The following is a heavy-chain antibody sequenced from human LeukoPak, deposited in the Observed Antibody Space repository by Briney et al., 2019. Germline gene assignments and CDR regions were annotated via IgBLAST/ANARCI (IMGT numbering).Heavy chain of an antibody. CDR1: GGSVSSGNYY. D-gene: IGHD1-26*01. Sequence: ASETLSLTCTVSGGSVSSGNYYWTWIRQPAGKGLESIGRIYTSGNTNFNPSLKSRVTISIDASKNQFSLRLSSVTAADTAVYYCTKGGELMNYWGQGTLVTVSS. CDR2: IYTSGNT. V-gene: IGHV4-61*02. CDR3: TKGGELMNY. J-gene: IGHJ4*02.